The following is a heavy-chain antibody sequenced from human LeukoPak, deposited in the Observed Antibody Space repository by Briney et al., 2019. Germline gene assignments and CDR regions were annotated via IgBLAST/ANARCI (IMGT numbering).Heavy chain of an antibody. V-gene: IGHV4-59*08. CDR3: ARHFVPGYSSSWYGNYYFDY. J-gene: IGHJ4*02. D-gene: IGHD6-13*01. CDR1: GGSISSYY. Sequence: KPSETLTLTCTVSGGSISSYYWSWIRQPPGKGLEWIGYIYYSGSTNYNPSLKSRVTISVDTSKNQFSLKLSSVTAADTAVYYCARHFVPGYSSSWYGNYYFDYWGQGTLVTVSS. CDR2: IYYSGST.